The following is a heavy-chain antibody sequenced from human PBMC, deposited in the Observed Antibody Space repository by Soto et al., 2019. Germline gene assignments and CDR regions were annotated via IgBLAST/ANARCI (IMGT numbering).Heavy chain of an antibody. D-gene: IGHD3-10*02. J-gene: IGHJ6*02. V-gene: IGHV4-39*01. CDR1: GGSISSSSYY. CDR3: ARPVQIPPYYYGMDV. Sequence: PSETLSLTCTVSGGSISSSSYYWVWIRQPPGKGLEWIGSIYYSGSTYYNPSLKSRVTISVDTSKNQFSLKLSSVTAADTAVYYCARPVQIPPYYYGMDVWGQGTTVTVSS. CDR2: IYYSGST.